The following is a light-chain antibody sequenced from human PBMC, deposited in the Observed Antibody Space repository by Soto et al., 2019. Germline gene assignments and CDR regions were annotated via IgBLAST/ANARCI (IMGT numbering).Light chain of an antibody. Sequence: QSALTQPRSVSGSPGQSVTISCTGSSSNVGSYDYVSWYQQHPGKAPKLLIYDVTKRPSVVPDRFSASKSGNTASLTISGLQADDEAYYYCSSYAGLHIFVLIGGGTKLTVL. V-gene: IGLV2-11*01. CDR3: SSYAGLHIFVL. J-gene: IGLJ2*01. CDR1: SSNVGSYDY. CDR2: DVT.